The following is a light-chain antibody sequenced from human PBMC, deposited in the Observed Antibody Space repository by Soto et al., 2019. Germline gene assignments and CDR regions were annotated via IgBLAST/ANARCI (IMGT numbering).Light chain of an antibody. CDR2: DVS. Sequence: QSALTQPASVSGSPGQSITISCSGSSSDVGSSKYVSWYQQHPGEAPKLIIYDVSHRPSGVSDRFSGSKSGNTASLTISGLQSEDEGDYYCSGSYPTIVHVVFGGGTKRTVL. J-gene: IGLJ2*01. CDR3: GSYPTIVHVV. CDR1: SSDVGSSKY. V-gene: IGLV2-14*01.